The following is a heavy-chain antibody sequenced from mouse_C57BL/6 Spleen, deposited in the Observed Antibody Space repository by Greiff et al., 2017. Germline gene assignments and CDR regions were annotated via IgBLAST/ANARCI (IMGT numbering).Heavy chain of an antibody. V-gene: IGHV1-78*01. CDR1: GYTFTDHT. J-gene: IGHJ2*01. Sequence: VKLMESDAELVKPGASVKISCKVSGYTFTDHTIHWMKQRPEQGLEWIGYIYPRDGSTKYNEKFKGKATLTADKSSSTAYMQLNRLTSEDSAVYFCARRGYYGSSYHFDYWGQGTTLTVSS. CDR3: ARRGYYGSSYHFDY. D-gene: IGHD1-1*01. CDR2: IYPRDGST.